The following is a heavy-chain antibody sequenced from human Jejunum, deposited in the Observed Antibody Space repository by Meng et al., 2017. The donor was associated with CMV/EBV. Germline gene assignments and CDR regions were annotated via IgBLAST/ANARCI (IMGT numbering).Heavy chain of an antibody. V-gene: IGHV3-48*04. J-gene: IGHJ4*02. CDR3: AKVGSRYYFES. Sequence: CAASGFSFSDYSMNWVRQAPGKGLEWIAYISTTGTRVDYADSVKGRFTISRDHAKNSLSLQMHSLRVEDTATYFCAKVGSRYYFESWGQGRLVTVSS. CDR1: GFSFSDYS. CDR2: ISTTGTRV. D-gene: IGHD3-10*01.